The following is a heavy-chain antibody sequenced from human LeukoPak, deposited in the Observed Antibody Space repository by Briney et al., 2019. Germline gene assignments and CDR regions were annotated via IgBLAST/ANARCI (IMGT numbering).Heavy chain of an antibody. CDR2: INHSGST. CDR3: ARARGYSYGSEFDH. Sequence: PSETLSLTCAIYGGSFSGYYWSWIRQPPGKGLGWIGEINHSGSTNYNPSLKSRVSISIDTSKNQFSLRLSSVTAAETAVYYCARARGYSYGSEFDHWGQGTLVTVSS. D-gene: IGHD5-18*01. J-gene: IGHJ4*02. V-gene: IGHV4-34*01. CDR1: GGSFSGYY.